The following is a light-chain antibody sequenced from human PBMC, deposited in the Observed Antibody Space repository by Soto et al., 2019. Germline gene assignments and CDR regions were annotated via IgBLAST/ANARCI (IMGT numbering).Light chain of an antibody. J-gene: IGKJ1*01. CDR1: QSVSIN. V-gene: IGKV3-15*01. CDR3: QQYNKWPPWT. Sequence: IVMTQSPATLSVSTGERATLSCRASQSVSINLAWYQQRPGQAPRLLIYSASTRATGIPARFSGSGSGTEFTLTISSLQSEDFTVYYCQQYNKWPPWTFAQRTKVDIK. CDR2: SAS.